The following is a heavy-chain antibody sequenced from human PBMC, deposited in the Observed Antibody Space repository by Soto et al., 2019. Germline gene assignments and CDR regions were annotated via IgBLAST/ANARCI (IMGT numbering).Heavy chain of an antibody. V-gene: IGHV1-69*13. CDR3: ARGSYKPSPYYDFWSGYPVSFDY. CDR2: IIPIFGTA. Sequence: SVKVSCKASGGTFSSYAISWVRQAPGQGLEWMGGIIPIFGTANYAQKFQGRVTITADESTSTAYMELSSLRSEDTAVYYCARGSYKPSPYYDFWSGYPVSFDYWGQGTLVTVSS. D-gene: IGHD3-3*01. CDR1: GGTFSSYA. J-gene: IGHJ4*02.